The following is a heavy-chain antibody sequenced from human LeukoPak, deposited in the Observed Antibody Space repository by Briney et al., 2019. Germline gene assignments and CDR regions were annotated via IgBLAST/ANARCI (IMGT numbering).Heavy chain of an antibody. V-gene: IGHV3-23*01. CDR3: AKPREITIFGQYYFDY. CDR1: GFTFSSYA. Sequence: GGSLRLSCAASGFTFSSYALSWVRQAPGKGLEWVSAISGSGGSTYYADSVKGRFTISRDNSKNTLYLQMNSLRAEDTAVYYCAKPREITIFGQYYFDYWGQGTLVTVSS. CDR2: ISGSGGST. D-gene: IGHD3-3*01. J-gene: IGHJ4*02.